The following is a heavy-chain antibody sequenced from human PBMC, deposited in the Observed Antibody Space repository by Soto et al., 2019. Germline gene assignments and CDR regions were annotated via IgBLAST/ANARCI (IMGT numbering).Heavy chain of an antibody. D-gene: IGHD6-6*01. Sequence: GESLKISCKGSGYSFTSYWISWVRQMPGKGLEWMGRIDPSDSYTNYSPSFQGHVTISADKSISTAYLQWSSLKASDTAMYYCAREGNLEYSSSSSGYYYYYYGMDVWGQGTTVTVSS. CDR1: GYSFTSYW. J-gene: IGHJ6*02. CDR2: IDPSDSYT. CDR3: AREGNLEYSSSSSGYYYYYYGMDV. V-gene: IGHV5-10-1*01.